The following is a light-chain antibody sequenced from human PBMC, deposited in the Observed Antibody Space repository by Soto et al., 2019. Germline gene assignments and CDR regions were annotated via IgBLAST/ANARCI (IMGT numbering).Light chain of an antibody. CDR3: QQHSHWPPWT. J-gene: IGKJ1*01. Sequence: EVVLTQSPATLSLSPGERATLSCRASQNVRTFLDWYQQKPGQAPRLLIYAASNRATGIPDRFSGSGSGTDFTLTISSLEPEDFAVYYCQQHSHWPPWTFGQGTRAEIQ. CDR1: QNVRTF. V-gene: IGKV3-11*01. CDR2: AAS.